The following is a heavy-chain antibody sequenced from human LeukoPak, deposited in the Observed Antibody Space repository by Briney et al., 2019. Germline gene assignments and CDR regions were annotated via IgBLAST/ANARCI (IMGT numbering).Heavy chain of an antibody. CDR2: IYSSSDYI. CDR1: GFIFSDFY. Sequence: GGSLRLSCAGSGFIFSDFYMSWIRQAPGKGLEWVSLIYSSSDYIYYADSVKGRFTISRDNAKNSLYLQMNSLRAEDTAVYYCTRSQWNPGKTTQTTWGQGTLVTVSS. V-gene: IGHV3-11*01. CDR3: TRSQWNPGKTTQTT. J-gene: IGHJ5*02. D-gene: IGHD1-1*01.